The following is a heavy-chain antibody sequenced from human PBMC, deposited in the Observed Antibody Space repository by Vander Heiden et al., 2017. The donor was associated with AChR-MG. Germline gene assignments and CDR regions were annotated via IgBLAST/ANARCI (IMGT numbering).Heavy chain of an antibody. CDR3: ARENWAATGKHAFDI. J-gene: IGHJ3*02. V-gene: IGHV3-30*04. CDR2: ISSDGTNT. Sequence: QVQLVESGGGVVLLGGSLRPSFAASGSTFHVYAIPWLRPAPGKGLEWVARISSDGTNTIYADSVKGRLTISRDNSKNTLFLQMNSLTTEDSAMYYCARENWAATGKHAFDIWGQGTMVTVSS. D-gene: IGHD1-1*01. CDR1: GSTFHVYA.